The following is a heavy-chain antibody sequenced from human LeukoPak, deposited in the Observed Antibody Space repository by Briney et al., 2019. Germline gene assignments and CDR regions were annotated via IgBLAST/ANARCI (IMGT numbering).Heavy chain of an antibody. J-gene: IGHJ4*02. Sequence: SQTLSLTCTVSGGSISSGDYYWSWIRQPPGKGLEWIGYIYYSGSTYYNPSLKSRVTISVDTSKNQFSLKLSSVTAVDTAVYYCASSPPLLYCGGDCLYFDYWGQGTLVTVSS. CDR3: ASSPPLLYCGGDCLYFDY. D-gene: IGHD2-21*02. CDR1: GGSISSGDYY. V-gene: IGHV4-30-4*01. CDR2: IYYSGST.